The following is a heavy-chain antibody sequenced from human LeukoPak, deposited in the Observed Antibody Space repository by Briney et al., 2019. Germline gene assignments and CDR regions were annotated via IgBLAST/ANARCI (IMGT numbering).Heavy chain of an antibody. D-gene: IGHD5-12*01. Sequence: SETLSLTCTVSGGSISSYYWSWIRQPPGKGLEWIGYIYYSGSTNYNPSLKSRVTISVDTSKNQFSLKLSSVTAADTAVYYCARDQYSGYDAFDIWGQGKMVTVSS. CDR2: IYYSGST. CDR1: GGSISSYY. V-gene: IGHV4-59*01. CDR3: ARDQYSGYDAFDI. J-gene: IGHJ3*02.